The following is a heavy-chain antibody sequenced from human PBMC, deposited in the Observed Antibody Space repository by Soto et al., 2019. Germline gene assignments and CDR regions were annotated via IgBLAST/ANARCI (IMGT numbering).Heavy chain of an antibody. CDR2: VSNSGTST. D-gene: IGHD2-15*01. CDR3: VKDLAASGWFDP. J-gene: IGHJ5*02. CDR1: GFMFSGYA. V-gene: IGHV3-23*01. Sequence: QLLESGGGLAQPGESLTLSCAASGFMFSGYAMSWFRQAPGKGLEWVSAVSNSGTSTSYADSVKGRFTISRDNSKNTLHLQMSGMGAEDTALYYCVKDLAASGWFDPWGQGTLVIVSS.